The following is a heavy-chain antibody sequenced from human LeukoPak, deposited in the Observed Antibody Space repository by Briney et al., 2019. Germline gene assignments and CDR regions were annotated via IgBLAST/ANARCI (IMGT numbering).Heavy chain of an antibody. Sequence: ASVKVSCKASGYTFTSYGISWVRQAPGQGLEWMGWISAYNGSTNYAQKLQGRVTMTTDTSTSTAYMELRSLRSDDAAVYYCARAPGVLLWFGELSPTDYWGQGTLVTVSS. CDR3: ARAPGVLLWFGELSPTDY. J-gene: IGHJ4*02. CDR1: GYTFTSYG. D-gene: IGHD3-10*01. V-gene: IGHV1-18*01. CDR2: ISAYNGST.